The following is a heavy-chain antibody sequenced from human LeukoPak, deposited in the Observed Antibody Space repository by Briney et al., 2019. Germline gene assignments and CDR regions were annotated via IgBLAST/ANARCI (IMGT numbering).Heavy chain of an antibody. J-gene: IGHJ3*02. CDR3: AKDGLLWFGELTGAFDI. Sequence: GGSLRLSCAASGFTFSSYAMSWVRQAPGKGLEWVSAISGSGGSTYYADSVKGRFTISRDNSKNTLYLQMNSLRAEDTAVYYCAKDGLLWFGELTGAFDIWGQGTMVTVSS. V-gene: IGHV3-23*01. CDR1: GFTFSSYA. D-gene: IGHD3-10*01. CDR2: ISGSGGST.